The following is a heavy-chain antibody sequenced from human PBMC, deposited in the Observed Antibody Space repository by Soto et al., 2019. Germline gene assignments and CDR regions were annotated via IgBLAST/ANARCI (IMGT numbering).Heavy chain of an antibody. D-gene: IGHD3-22*01. J-gene: IGHJ4*02. V-gene: IGHV5-51*01. Sequence: GESLKISCSGSGYSFANFWIGWVRQMPGKGLEWMGIIYPSDSETRYSPSFQGQVTISADKSINTAYLQWNSLKASDTAMYFCARGDSSDYSTTTPADYWGQGTQVTVS. CDR1: GYSFANFW. CDR3: ARGDSSDYSTTTPADY. CDR2: IYPSDSET.